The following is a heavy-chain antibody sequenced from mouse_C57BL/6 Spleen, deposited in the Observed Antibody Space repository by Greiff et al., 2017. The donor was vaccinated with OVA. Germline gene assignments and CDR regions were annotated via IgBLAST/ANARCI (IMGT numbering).Heavy chain of an antibody. V-gene: IGHV1-20*01. CDR2: INPYNGDT. Sequence: VQLQQSGPELVKPGDSVKISCKASGYSFTGYFMNWVMQSHGKSLEWIGRINPYNGDTFYNQKFKGKATLTVDKSSSTAHMELRSLTSEDSAVYYCARLYDGYHWRLDYWGQGTTLTVSS. D-gene: IGHD2-3*01. CDR1: GYSFTGYF. CDR3: ARLYDGYHWRLDY. J-gene: IGHJ2*01.